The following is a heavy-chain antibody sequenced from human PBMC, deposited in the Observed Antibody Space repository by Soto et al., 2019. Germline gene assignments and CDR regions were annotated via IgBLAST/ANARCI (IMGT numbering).Heavy chain of an antibody. V-gene: IGHV4-30-2*01. J-gene: IGHJ6*02. CDR2: IYHSGST. CDR1: GGSISSGGYS. CDR3: ARGGREHRMDV. Sequence: PSETLSLTCAVSGGSISSGGYSWSWIRQPPGKGLEWIGYIYHSGSTYYNPSLKSRVTISVDRSKNQFSLKLSSVTAADTAVYYCARGGREHRMDVWGQGTTVTVSS.